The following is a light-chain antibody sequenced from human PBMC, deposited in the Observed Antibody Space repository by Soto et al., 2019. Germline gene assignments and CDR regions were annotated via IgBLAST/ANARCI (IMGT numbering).Light chain of an antibody. CDR1: QSVYSNS. Sequence: VLTQTQGTLPLSPGESATLSCRASQSVYSNSLGWYQQKPGQAPRLLIYGTSSRATGIPDRFSGSGSGTDFTLTISRLEPEDFAVYYCQQYGNSPITFGQGTRLDNK. J-gene: IGKJ5*01. CDR2: GTS. V-gene: IGKV3-20*01. CDR3: QQYGNSPIT.